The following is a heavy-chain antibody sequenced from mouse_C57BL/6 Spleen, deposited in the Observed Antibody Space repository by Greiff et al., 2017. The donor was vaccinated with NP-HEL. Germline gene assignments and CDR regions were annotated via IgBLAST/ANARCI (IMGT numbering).Heavy chain of an antibody. CDR1: GYAFSSSW. CDR3: ASANWDSFDY. V-gene: IGHV1-82*01. J-gene: IGHJ2*01. Sequence: VKLQESGPELVKPGASVKISCKASGYAFSSSWMNWVKQRPGKGLEWIGRIYPGDGDTNYNGKFKGKATQTADKSSSTAYMQLSSLTSEDSAVYFCASANWDSFDYWGQGTTLTVSS. D-gene: IGHD4-1*01. CDR2: IYPGDGDT.